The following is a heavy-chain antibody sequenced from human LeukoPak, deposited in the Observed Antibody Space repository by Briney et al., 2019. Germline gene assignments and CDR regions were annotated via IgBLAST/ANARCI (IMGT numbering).Heavy chain of an antibody. D-gene: IGHD2-2*01. J-gene: IGHJ4*02. CDR1: GFTFSSYA. V-gene: IGHV3-23*01. CDR3: AKGGRYCSSTSCYASIDY. CDR2: ICGSCGST. Sequence: GGSLRLSCAPSGFTFSSYAMSGVRRAPGGGLEWVSAICGSCGSTLYAVSVKGRLTIPRDNSKIRVSVQVNILRPEDRAVYYCAKGGRYCSSTSCYASIDYRGQGSLGTVCS.